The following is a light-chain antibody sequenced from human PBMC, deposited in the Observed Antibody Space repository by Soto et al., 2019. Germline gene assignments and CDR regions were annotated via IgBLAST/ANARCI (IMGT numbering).Light chain of an antibody. CDR2: GAS. Sequence: ETELAKYPATLPLSAEERATLSCRARQSVYNNLAWYQQKPGQAPRLLIYGASTRATGIPARFSGSGSGTEFTLTISSLQSEDFAVYFCLQYNNWPPVTFGPGTKVDIK. V-gene: IGKV3-15*01. J-gene: IGKJ3*01. CDR3: LQYNNWPPVT. CDR1: QSVYNN.